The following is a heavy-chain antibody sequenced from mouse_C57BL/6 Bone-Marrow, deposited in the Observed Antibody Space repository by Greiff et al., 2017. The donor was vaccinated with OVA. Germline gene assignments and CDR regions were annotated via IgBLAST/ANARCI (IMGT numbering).Heavy chain of an antibody. Sequence: QVHVKQPGAELVRPGTSVKLSCKASGYTFTSYWMHWVKQRPGQGLEWIGVIDPSDSYTNYNQKFKGKATLTVDTSSSTAYMQLSSLTSEDSAVYYCARGWEAYWGQGTLVTVSA. V-gene: IGHV1-59*01. D-gene: IGHD2-3*01. CDR2: IDPSDSYT. CDR3: ARGWEAY. CDR1: GYTFTSYW. J-gene: IGHJ3*01.